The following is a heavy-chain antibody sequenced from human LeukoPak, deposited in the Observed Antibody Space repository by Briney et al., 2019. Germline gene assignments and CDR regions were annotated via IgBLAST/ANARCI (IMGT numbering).Heavy chain of an antibody. Sequence: SETLSLTCTVSGGSISSYYWGWIRQPAGKGLEWIGRIYTSGSTNYNPSLKSRVTMSVDTSKNQFSLKLSSVTAADTAVYYCARDLEIGWSGYYFDYWGQGTLDTVSS. CDR3: ARDLEIGWSGYYFDY. J-gene: IGHJ4*02. V-gene: IGHV4-4*07. CDR1: GGSISSYY. CDR2: IYTSGST. D-gene: IGHD6-19*01.